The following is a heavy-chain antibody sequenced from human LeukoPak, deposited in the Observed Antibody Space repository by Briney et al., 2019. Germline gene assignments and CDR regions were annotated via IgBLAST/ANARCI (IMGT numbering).Heavy chain of an antibody. J-gene: IGHJ4*02. CDR1: GFTFSSYG. D-gene: IGHD4-17*01. V-gene: IGHV3-33*01. CDR2: IWYDGSNK. CDR3: ARAGGSTVSHSDY. Sequence: GGSLRLSCAASGFTFSSYGMHWVRQAPGKGLEWVAVIWYDGSNKYYADSVKGRFTISRDNAKNSLYLQMNSLRAEDTAVYYCARAGGSTVSHSDYWGPGTLVTVSS.